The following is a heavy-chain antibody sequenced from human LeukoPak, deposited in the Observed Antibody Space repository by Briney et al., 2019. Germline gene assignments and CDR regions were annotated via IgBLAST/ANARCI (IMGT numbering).Heavy chain of an antibody. CDR2: ISSSSSYI. V-gene: IGHV3-21*04. Sequence: GGSLRLSCAASGFTFSSYSMNWVRQAPGKGLEWVSSISSSSSYIYYADSVKGRFTISRDNAKNSLYLQMNSLRAEDTALYHCARVGRYYYYMDVWGKGTTVTISS. CDR3: ARVGRYYYYMDV. CDR1: GFTFSSYS. J-gene: IGHJ6*03.